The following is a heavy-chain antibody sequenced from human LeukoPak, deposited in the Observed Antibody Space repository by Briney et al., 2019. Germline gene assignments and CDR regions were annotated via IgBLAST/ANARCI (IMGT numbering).Heavy chain of an antibody. Sequence: GGSLRLSCAASGFTFSNIAMTWVRQAPGKGLEWVSSISGSAGSAYYADSVKGRFSISRDNSKNTLYLQMNSLRAEDTAVYYCAKVIRYSSGWYWDYWGQGTLVTVSS. J-gene: IGHJ4*02. CDR2: ISGSAGSA. CDR1: GFTFSNIA. V-gene: IGHV3-23*01. D-gene: IGHD6-19*01. CDR3: AKVIRYSSGWYWDY.